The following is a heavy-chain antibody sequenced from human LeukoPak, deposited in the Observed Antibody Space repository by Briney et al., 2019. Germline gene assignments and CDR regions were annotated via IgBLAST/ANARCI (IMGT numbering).Heavy chain of an antibody. CDR2: IYPGNSDT. D-gene: IGHD3-22*01. CDR1: GYSFTSYW. V-gene: IGHV5-51*01. CDR3: VRQVRRDSSGPDY. J-gene: IGHJ4*02. Sequence: PGESLKISCKGSGYSFTSYWIGWVRQMPGKGLEWMGIIYPGNSDTRYSPSFQGQVTISADKSISTAYLQWSSLEASDTAMYRCVRQVRRDSSGPDYWGQGTLVTVSS.